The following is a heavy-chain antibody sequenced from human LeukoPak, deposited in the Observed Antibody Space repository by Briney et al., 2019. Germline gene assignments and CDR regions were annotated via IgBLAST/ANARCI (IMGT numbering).Heavy chain of an antibody. CDR2: IYYSGSP. CDR1: GGSISSYY. CDR3: ASLSGVSGAFDI. D-gene: IGHD6-19*01. V-gene: IGHV4-59*01. Sequence: SETVSLACSVSGGSISSYYWSWIRQPPGKGLDWIGYIYYSGSPNYNPSLKSRVTISIDTSKNQFSLKLTSVTAADTAVYYCASLSGVSGAFDIWGQGTVVTVSS. J-gene: IGHJ3*02.